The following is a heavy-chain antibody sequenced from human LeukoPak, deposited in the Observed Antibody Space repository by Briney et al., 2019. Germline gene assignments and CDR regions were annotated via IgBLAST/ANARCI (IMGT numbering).Heavy chain of an antibody. CDR1: GFTISSYG. D-gene: IGHD2-2*01. Sequence: PGGSLRLSCAVSGFTISSYGMSWVRQAPGKGLEWVSAISGSGGSTYYADSVKGRFTISRDNSNNTLYLQMNSLRAGDTAVYYCAKPKVPAAGSSFDYWGQGTLVTVSS. V-gene: IGHV3-23*01. CDR2: ISGSGGST. CDR3: AKPKVPAAGSSFDY. J-gene: IGHJ4*02.